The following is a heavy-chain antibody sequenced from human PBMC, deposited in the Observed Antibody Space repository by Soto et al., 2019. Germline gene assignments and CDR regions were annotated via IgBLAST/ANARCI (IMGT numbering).Heavy chain of an antibody. J-gene: IGHJ3*02. Sequence: PGGSLRLSCAASGFTFSSYAMSWVRQAPGKGLEWVSAISGSGGSTYYADSVKGRFTISRDNSKNALYLQMNSLRAEDTAVYYCAKDRDGYNYEAPAFDIWGKGTRVTV. CDR1: GFTFSSYA. CDR2: ISGSGGST. CDR3: AKDRDGYNYEAPAFDI. V-gene: IGHV3-23*01. D-gene: IGHD5-12*01.